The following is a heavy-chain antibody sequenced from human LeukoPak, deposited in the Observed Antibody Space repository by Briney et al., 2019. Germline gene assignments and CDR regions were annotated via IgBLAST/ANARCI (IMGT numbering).Heavy chain of an antibody. CDR3: ARGRLNGNVDF. CDR2: TNPNSGDT. J-gene: IGHJ4*02. D-gene: IGHD1-20*01. CDR1: GYTFTGYD. Sequence: ASVKVSCKTSGYTFTGYDINWVRQAAGQGFEWMGWTNPNSGDTGYAHNLQGRITITRDSCTATVFMELSSLRSEDTAMYYCARGRLNGNVDFWGQGTPVTVSS. V-gene: IGHV1-8*01.